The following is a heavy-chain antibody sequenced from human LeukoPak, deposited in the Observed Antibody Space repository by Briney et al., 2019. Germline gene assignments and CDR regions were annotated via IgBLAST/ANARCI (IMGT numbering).Heavy chain of an antibody. CDR2: IYYSGST. CDR3: AREVTNRYYYDSSGSYAFDI. J-gene: IGHJ3*02. V-gene: IGHV4-31*03. Sequence: SETLSLTCTVSGGSVSSGSYYWSWTRQHPGKGLEWIGYIYYSGSTYYNPSLKSRVTISVDRSKNQFSLKLSSVTAADTAVYYCAREVTNRYYYDSSGSYAFDIWGQGTMVTVSS. CDR1: GGSVSSGSYY. D-gene: IGHD3-22*01.